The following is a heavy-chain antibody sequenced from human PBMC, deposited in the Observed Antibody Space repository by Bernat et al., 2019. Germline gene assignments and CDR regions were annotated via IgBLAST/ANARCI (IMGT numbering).Heavy chain of an antibody. CDR2: ISWNSGSI. D-gene: IGHD6-13*01. CDR3: ARGTWYSSSWYPSS. CDR1: GFTFDDYA. Sequence: EVQLVESGGGLVQPGRSLRLSCAASGFTFDDYAMHWVRQAPGKGLEWVSGISWNSGSIGYADSVKGRFTISRDNSKNTLYLQMNSLRAEDTAVYYCARGTWYSSSWYPSSWGQGTLVTVSS. V-gene: IGHV3-9*01. J-gene: IGHJ5*02.